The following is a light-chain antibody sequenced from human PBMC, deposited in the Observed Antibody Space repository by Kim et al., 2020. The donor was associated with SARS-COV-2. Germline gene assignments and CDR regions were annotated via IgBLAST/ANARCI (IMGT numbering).Light chain of an antibody. CDR3: QSYDSSLSGWV. CDR1: SSNIGAGYD. J-gene: IGLJ3*02. CDR2: GNS. Sequence: QRVTISCTGSSSNIGAGYDVHWYQQLPGTAPKLLIYGNSNRPSGVPDRFSGSKSGTSASLAITGLQAEDDADYYCQSYDSSLSGWVFGGGTKLTVL. V-gene: IGLV1-40*01.